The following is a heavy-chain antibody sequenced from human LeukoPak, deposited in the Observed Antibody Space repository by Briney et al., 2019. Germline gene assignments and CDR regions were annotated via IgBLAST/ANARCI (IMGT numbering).Heavy chain of an antibody. Sequence: GGSLRLSCSASGFTFSSYAMHWVRQAPGEGLEYVSSISSNGGSTYYADSVKGRFTISRDTSKNTLYHQMSSLRAEGTAVYYCEKYVLLWYGELSPDFDYWGQGTLVTVSS. D-gene: IGHD3-10*01. CDR1: GFTFSSYA. V-gene: IGHV3-64D*09. CDR2: ISSNGGST. J-gene: IGHJ4*02. CDR3: EKYVLLWYGELSPDFDY.